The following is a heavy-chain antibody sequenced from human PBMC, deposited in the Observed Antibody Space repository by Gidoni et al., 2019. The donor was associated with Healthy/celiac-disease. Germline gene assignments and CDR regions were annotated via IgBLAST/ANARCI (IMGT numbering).Heavy chain of an antibody. CDR3: AKKSTRGGQQLKQDAFDI. V-gene: IGHV3-30*18. Sequence: QVQLVQSAGGVLPPGRFLTLSCAASRFTFSSYGVHWVRQAPGKGLEWVAVISYDGSNKYYAESVKGRFTISRDNSKNTLYLKMNSRRAENTDVYYCAKKSTRGGQQLKQDAFDIWGQGTMVTVSS. D-gene: IGHD6-13*01. CDR2: ISYDGSNK. CDR1: RFTFSSYG. J-gene: IGHJ3*02.